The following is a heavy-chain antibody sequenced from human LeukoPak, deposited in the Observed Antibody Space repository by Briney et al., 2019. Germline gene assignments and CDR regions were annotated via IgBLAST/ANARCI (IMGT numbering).Heavy chain of an antibody. CDR1: RFTFPNYA. J-gene: IGHJ4*02. CDR2: ISGYGAST. V-gene: IGHV3-23*01. D-gene: IGHD6-19*01. CDR3: ARVQGGGYRTADY. Sequence: GGSLRLSCAASRFTFPNYAMSWVRQAPGKGLQWVSYISGYGASTFYADSVKGRFTISRDNSKNTLFLQMNSLRSEDTAMYYCARVQGGGYRTADYWGQGTLVTVSS.